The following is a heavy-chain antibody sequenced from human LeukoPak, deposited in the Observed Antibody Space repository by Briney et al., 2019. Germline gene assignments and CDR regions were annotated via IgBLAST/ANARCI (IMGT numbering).Heavy chain of an antibody. D-gene: IGHD2-15*01. CDR2: ISAYNSNT. CDR1: AYTSTSYG. J-gene: IGHJ5*02. V-gene: IGHV1-18*04. Sequence: ASVKVSCKASAYTSTSYGISWVRQAPGQGLEWMGWISAYNSNTNYAQKLQGRVTMTTDTSTSTAYMELRSLRSDDTAVYYCARDAEIVVVVAATDGWFDPWGQGTLVTVSS. CDR3: ARDAEIVVVVAATDGWFDP.